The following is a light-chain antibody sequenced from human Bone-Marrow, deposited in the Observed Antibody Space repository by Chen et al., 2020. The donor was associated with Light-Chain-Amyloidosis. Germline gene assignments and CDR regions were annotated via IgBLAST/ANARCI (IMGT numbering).Light chain of an antibody. CDR3: SSYTSISTVV. J-gene: IGLJ2*01. CDR1: SNDVGSNNY. Sequence: QSALTQPASESGSAGQSITTSCIGSSNDVGSNNYVSWYQQNPGKAPKLMIYEVSNRPSGVPDRFSGSKSGNTASLTISGLQAEDEADYYCSSYTSISTVVFGGGTKLTVL. V-gene: IGLV2-14*01. CDR2: EVS.